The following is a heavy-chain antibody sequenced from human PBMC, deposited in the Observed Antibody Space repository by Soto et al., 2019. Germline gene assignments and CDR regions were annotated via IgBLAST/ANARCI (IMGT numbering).Heavy chain of an antibody. CDR3: ARAGRGYCSGGSCYSGLHGMDV. Sequence: QVQLQESGPGLVKPSGTLSLTCAVSGGSISSSNWWSWVRHPPGKGLEWIGEIYHSGSTNYNPSLKNPVTISVDKSKNPFSLKLSSVTAADTAVYYCARAGRGYCSGGSCYSGLHGMDVWGQGTTVTVSS. CDR2: IYHSGST. CDR1: GGSISSSNW. V-gene: IGHV4-4*02. J-gene: IGHJ6*02. D-gene: IGHD2-15*01.